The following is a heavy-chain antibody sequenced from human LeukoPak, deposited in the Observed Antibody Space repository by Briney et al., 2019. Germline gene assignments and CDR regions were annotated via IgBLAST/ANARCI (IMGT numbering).Heavy chain of an antibody. V-gene: IGHV3-73*01. CDR3: TRHRPDGLNY. J-gene: IGHJ4*02. CDR2: IRSKANSYAT. CDR1: GFTFSGSA. Sequence: GGSLRLSCAASGFTFSGSAMHWVRQASGKRLEWVGRIRSKANSYATAYAASVKGRFTISRDDSKNTAYLQMNSLKTEDTAVYYCTRHRPDGLNYWGQGTLVTVSS.